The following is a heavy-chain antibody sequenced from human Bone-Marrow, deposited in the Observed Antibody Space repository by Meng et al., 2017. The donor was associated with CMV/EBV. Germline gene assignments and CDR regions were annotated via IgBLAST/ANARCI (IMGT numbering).Heavy chain of an antibody. CDR1: GYTFTGYY. CDR3: ATDSLYGGNSGSGSVGGDDAFDI. D-gene: IGHD4-23*01. Sequence: ASVKVSCKASGYTFTGYYMHWVRQAPGQGLEWMGWINPNSGGTNYAQKFQGRVTMTRDTSISTAYMELSRLRSDDTAVYYCATDSLYGGNSGSGSVGGDDAFDIWGQGTMVTVSS. CDR2: INPNSGGT. J-gene: IGHJ3*02. V-gene: IGHV1-2*02.